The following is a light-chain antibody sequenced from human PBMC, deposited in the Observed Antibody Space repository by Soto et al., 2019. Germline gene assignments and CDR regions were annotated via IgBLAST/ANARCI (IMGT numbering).Light chain of an antibody. CDR2: DAS. V-gene: IGKV3-11*01. Sequence: EIVLTQSPATLSLSPGERATLSCRASQSVSYYLGWYQQKPNQAPRLLIYDASNRATGIPARFSGSGSGTDFTLTISSLEPEDSAVYYCQHRISWPLTFGGGTKVEI. CDR3: QHRISWPLT. J-gene: IGKJ4*01. CDR1: QSVSYY.